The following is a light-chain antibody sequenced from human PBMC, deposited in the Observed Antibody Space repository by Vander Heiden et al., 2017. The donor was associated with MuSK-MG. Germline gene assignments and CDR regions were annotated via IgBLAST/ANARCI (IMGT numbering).Light chain of an antibody. J-gene: IGKJ1*01. V-gene: IGKV3-15*01. CDR1: QSVSSN. Sequence: EIVMTQSPATLSVSPGARATLSCRASQSVSSNLAWYQQIPGQAPRLLIYGASSRDTGIPARFSGSGYGKEFTLTISSRQSEDFAVYYCQQHKNWPPWTFGQGTKVEIK. CDR2: GAS. CDR3: QQHKNWPPWT.